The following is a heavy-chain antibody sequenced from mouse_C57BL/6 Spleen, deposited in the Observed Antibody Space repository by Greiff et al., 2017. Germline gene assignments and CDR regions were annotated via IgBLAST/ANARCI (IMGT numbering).Heavy chain of an antibody. D-gene: IGHD2-5*01. J-gene: IGHJ4*01. CDR2: IWGVGST. CDR3: ARAFYYSKGYAMDY. CDR1: GFSLTSYG. V-gene: IGHV2-6*01. Sequence: VKLQESGPGLVAPSQSLSITCTVSGFSLTSYGVDWVRQSPGKGLEWLGVIWGVGSTNYNSALKSRLSISKDNSKSQVFLKMNSLQTDDTAMYYCARAFYYSKGYAMDYWGQGTSVTVSS.